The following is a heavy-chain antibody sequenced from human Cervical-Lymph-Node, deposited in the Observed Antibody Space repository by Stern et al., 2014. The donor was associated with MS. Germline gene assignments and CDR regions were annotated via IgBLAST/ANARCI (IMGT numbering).Heavy chain of an antibody. Sequence: VQLVQSGAEVKKPGSSVKVSCRGSGGTFKNYAVGWVRQAPGQGLEWMGGIIPVFGTSEYGQNLQGRVTITADKYTRTVYMEMSSLRYDDTAVYFCTRDGGGGVDYWGQGTPITVSS. V-gene: IGHV1-69*06. J-gene: IGHJ4*02. CDR3: TRDGGGGVDY. CDR2: IIPVFGTS. D-gene: IGHD3-16*01. CDR1: GGTFKNYA.